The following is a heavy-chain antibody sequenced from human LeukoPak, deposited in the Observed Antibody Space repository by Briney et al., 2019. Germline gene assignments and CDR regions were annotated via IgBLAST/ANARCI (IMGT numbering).Heavy chain of an antibody. CDR2: MNPNSGNT. V-gene: IGHV1-8*01. Sequence: ASVKVSCKASGYTFISYDINWVRQATGQGLEWMGWMNPNSGNTGYAQKFQGRVTMTRNTSISTAYMELSSLRSEDTAVYYCASGPGGYDYGEVGFDYWGQGTLVTVSS. J-gene: IGHJ4*02. CDR3: ASGPGGYDYGEVGFDY. CDR1: GYTFISYD. D-gene: IGHD3-16*01.